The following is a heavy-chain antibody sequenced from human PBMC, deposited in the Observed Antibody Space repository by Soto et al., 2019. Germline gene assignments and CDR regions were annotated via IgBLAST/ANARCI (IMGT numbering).Heavy chain of an antibody. CDR3: ATLLPRIAAAGTRRGY. V-gene: IGHV5-10-1*01. Sequence: GESLKISCKGSGYSFTSYWISWVRQMPGKGLEWMGRIDPSDSYTNYSPSFQGHVTISADKSISTAYLQWSSLKASDTAMYYCATLLPRIAAAGTRRGYWGQGTLVTVSS. J-gene: IGHJ4*02. CDR2: IDPSDSYT. CDR1: GYSFTSYW. D-gene: IGHD6-13*01.